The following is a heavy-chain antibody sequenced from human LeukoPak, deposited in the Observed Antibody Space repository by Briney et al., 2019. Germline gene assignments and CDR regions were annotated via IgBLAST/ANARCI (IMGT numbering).Heavy chain of an antibody. V-gene: IGHV3-7*05. CDR2: IDQNGSEK. CDR3: ARGGRPDY. D-gene: IGHD1-1*01. J-gene: IGHJ4*02. CDR1: GFTFSSYW. Sequence: PGGSLRLSCAASGFTFSSYWMSWVRQAPGKGLQWVGNIDQNGSEKYYVDSVKGRFTIARDNAKNSMYLQMNSLRAEDTAMYYCARGGRPDYWGQGTLVTVSS.